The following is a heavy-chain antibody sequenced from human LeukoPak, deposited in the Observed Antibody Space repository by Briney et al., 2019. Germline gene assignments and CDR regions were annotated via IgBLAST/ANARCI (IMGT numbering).Heavy chain of an antibody. Sequence: PGGSLRLSCAASGFTFSSYSMNWVRQAPGKGLEWASYISSSSSTIYYADSVKGRFTISRDNAKNSLYLQMNSLRDEDTAVYYCARTYLYSSGWVPFDYWGQGTLVTVSS. J-gene: IGHJ4*02. CDR2: ISSSSSTI. D-gene: IGHD6-19*01. V-gene: IGHV3-48*02. CDR1: GFTFSSYS. CDR3: ARTYLYSSGWVPFDY.